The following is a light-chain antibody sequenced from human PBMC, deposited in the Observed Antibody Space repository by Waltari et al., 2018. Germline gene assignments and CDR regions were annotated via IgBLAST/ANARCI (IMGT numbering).Light chain of an antibody. Sequence: EIVLTQSPGTLSLSPGERATLSCRASQSVSSSYLAWYQQKPGQAPRLLIYGASSSATGIPDRFSGSGSGTDFTLTISRLEPEDFAVYYCQQYGSSPNTFSQGTKLEIK. CDR1: QSVSSSY. CDR2: GAS. V-gene: IGKV3-20*01. J-gene: IGKJ2*01. CDR3: QQYGSSPNT.